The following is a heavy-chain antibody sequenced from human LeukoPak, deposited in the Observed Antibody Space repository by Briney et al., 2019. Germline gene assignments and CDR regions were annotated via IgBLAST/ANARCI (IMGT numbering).Heavy chain of an antibody. CDR3: ARADSSSWFDY. V-gene: IGHV4-59*11. J-gene: IGHJ4*02. Sequence: PSETLSLTCTVSGDSFSSHYWTWIRQPPGKGLEWIGYISYRGSTNYNPSLKSRVTISVDTSKNQFSLKLSSVTAADTAVYYCARADSSSWFDYWGQGTLVTVSS. CDR2: ISYRGST. D-gene: IGHD6-13*01. CDR1: GDSFSSHY.